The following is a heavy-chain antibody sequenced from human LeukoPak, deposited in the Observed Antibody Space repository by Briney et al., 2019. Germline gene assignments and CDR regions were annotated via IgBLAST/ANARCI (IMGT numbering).Heavy chain of an antibody. J-gene: IGHJ4*02. Sequence: PSETLSLTCTVSGGSISSYYWSWIRQPPGKGLEWIGYISYSGITIYNPSLKSRVTVSADTSKNQFSLKLSSVTSADTAVYFCARGLPYNYAYFDYWGQGTLVAVSS. CDR2: ISYSGIT. V-gene: IGHV4-59*01. D-gene: IGHD5-18*01. CDR3: ARGLPYNYAYFDY. CDR1: GGSISSYY.